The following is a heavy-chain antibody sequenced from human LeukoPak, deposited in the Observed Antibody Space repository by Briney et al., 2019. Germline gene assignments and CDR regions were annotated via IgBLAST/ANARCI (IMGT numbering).Heavy chain of an antibody. V-gene: IGHV4-59*01. CDR3: ARDLGSLNYDY. J-gene: IGHJ4*02. D-gene: IGHD3-10*01. CDR1: GGSISSYY. CDR2: IYYSGST. Sequence: SETLSLTCTVSGGSISSYYWSWIRQPPGKGLEWIGYIYYSGSTNYNPSLKSRVTISVDTSKNQFSLKLSSVTAADTAVYYCARDLGSLNYDYWGQGTLVTVSS.